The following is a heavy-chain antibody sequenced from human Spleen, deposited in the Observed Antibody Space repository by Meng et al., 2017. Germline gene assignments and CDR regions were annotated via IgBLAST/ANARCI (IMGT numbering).Heavy chain of an antibody. J-gene: IGHJ5*02. CDR3: AKVQCGCHCSSFGGDWFAP. V-gene: IGHV3-23*01. Sequence: GESLKISCAASGFTFSTYWMTWVRQAPGKGMEWVSAISGSGDNTFHADSVKGRFTISRDNSKNTLYLQMSSLSVEDTAVYYCAKVQCGCHCSSFGGDWFAPWGQGTLVTVSS. CDR2: ISGSGDNT. CDR1: GFTFSTYW. D-gene: IGHD2-21*02.